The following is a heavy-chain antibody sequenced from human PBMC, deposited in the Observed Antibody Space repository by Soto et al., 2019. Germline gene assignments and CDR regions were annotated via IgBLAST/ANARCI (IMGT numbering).Heavy chain of an antibody. CDR2: ISGSGGST. J-gene: IGHJ4*02. CDR3: ANDLSGSLDSLIHN. Sequence: GGSLRLSCAASGFTFSSYAMSWVRQAPGKGLEWVSAISGSGGSTYYADSVKGRFTISRDNSKNTLYLQMKSLRAEDTAVYYCANDLSGSLDSLIHNWGKGPLVTVSS. V-gene: IGHV3-23*01. D-gene: IGHD1-26*01. CDR1: GFTFSSYA.